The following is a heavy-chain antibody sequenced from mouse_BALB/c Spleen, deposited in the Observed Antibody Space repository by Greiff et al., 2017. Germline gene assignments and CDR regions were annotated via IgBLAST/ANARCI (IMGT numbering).Heavy chain of an antibody. Sequence: VQLQQSGAELMKPGASVKISCKATGYTFSSYWIEWVKQRPGHGLEWIGEILPGSGSTNYNEKFKGKATFTADTSSNTAYMQLSSLTSEDSAVYYCARPTVVRGYYFDYWGQGTTLTVSS. D-gene: IGHD1-1*01. CDR3: ARPTVVRGYYFDY. V-gene: IGHV1-9*01. CDR1: GYTFSSYW. J-gene: IGHJ2*01. CDR2: ILPGSGST.